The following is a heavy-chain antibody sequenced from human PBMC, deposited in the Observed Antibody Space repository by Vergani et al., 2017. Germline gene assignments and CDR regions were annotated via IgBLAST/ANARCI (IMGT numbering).Heavy chain of an antibody. CDR1: GFTFSSYS. CDR2: ISSSSSYI. J-gene: IGHJ4*02. D-gene: IGHD3-10*01. Sequence: EVQLVESGGGLVKPGGSLRLSCAASGFTFSSYSMNWVRQAPGKGLEWVSSISSSSSYIYYAESVKGRFTISRDNAKNSLYLQMNSLRAEDTAVYYCAREVLGELDDYWGQGTLVTVSS. V-gene: IGHV3-21*01. CDR3: AREVLGELDDY.